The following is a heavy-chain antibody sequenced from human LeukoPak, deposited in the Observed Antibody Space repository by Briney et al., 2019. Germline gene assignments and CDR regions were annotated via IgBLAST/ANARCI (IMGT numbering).Heavy chain of an antibody. CDR2: INPNSGGT. D-gene: IGHD3-22*01. CDR3: ARDPFAMIVVVSGMDV. V-gene: IGHV1-2*02. Sequence: GASMKVSCKASGYTFTGYYMHWVRQAPGQGLEWMGWINPNSGGTNYAQKFQGRVTMTRDTSISTAYMELSRLRSDDAAVYYCARDPFAMIVVVSGMDVWGQGTTVTVSS. J-gene: IGHJ6*02. CDR1: GYTFTGYY.